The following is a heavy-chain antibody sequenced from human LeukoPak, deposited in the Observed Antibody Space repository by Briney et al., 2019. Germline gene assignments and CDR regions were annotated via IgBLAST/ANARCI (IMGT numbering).Heavy chain of an antibody. D-gene: IGHD3-10*01. V-gene: IGHV4-59*01. J-gene: IGHJ4*02. CDR2: IYYSGST. CDR1: GGSISSYY. CDR3: ARVLGGSGRYFDY. Sequence: SSETLSLTCTASGGSISSYYWSWIRQPPGKGLEWIGYIYYSGSTNYNPSLKSRVTISVDTSKNQFSLKLSSVTAADTAVYYCARVLGGSGRYFDYWGQGTLVTVSS.